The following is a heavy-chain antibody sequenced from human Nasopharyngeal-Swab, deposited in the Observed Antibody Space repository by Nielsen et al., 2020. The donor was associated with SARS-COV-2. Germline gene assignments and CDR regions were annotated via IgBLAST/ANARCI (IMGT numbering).Heavy chain of an antibody. CDR2: IYHSGNT. D-gene: IGHD3-22*01. V-gene: IGHV4-34*01. CDR3: ARDHYYDSSAYYPFHKRYYYGMDV. J-gene: IGHJ6*02. Sequence: RQAPGKGLEWIGEIYHSGNTDYNPSLKSRVTISIDTSKNQFSLQVSSVTAADTAIYFCARDHYYDSSAYYPFHKRYYYGMDVWGQGTTVTVSS.